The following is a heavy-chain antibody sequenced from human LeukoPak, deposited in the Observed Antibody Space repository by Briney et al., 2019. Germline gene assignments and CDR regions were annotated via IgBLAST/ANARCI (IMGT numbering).Heavy chain of an antibody. CDR2: IYSGGST. V-gene: IGHV3-53*01. CDR1: GFTVSSNY. Sequence: GGSLRLSCAASGFTVSSNYMSWVRQAPGKGLEWVSVIYSGGSTYYADSVKGRFTISRDNSKNTLYLQMNSLRAEDTAVYYCAKSMTTVTTLKYYYYIDVWGKGTTVTVSS. D-gene: IGHD4-17*01. CDR3: AKSMTTVTTLKYYYYIDV. J-gene: IGHJ6*03.